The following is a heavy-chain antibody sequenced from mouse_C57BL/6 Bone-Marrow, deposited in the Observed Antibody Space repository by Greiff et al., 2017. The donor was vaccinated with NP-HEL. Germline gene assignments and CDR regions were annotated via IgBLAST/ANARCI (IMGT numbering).Heavy chain of an antibody. CDR2: IDPSDSYT. D-gene: IGHD1-1*01. CDR3: ARDSVSSEPYAMDY. Sequence: QVQLQQPGAELVKPGASVKLSCKASGYTFTSYWMQWVKQRPGQGLEWIGEIDPSDSYTNYNQKFKGKATLTVDTYSSTAYMQLSSLTSEDSGVYYCARDSVSSEPYAMDYWGQGTSVTVSS. V-gene: IGHV1-50*01. CDR1: GYTFTSYW. J-gene: IGHJ4*01.